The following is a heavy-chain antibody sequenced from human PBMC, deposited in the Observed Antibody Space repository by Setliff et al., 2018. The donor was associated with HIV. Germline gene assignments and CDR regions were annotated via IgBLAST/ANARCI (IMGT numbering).Heavy chain of an antibody. D-gene: IGHD2-2*01. CDR2: MNPNSGNT. V-gene: IGHV1-8*02. CDR1: GYTFTNYD. J-gene: IGHJ4*02. Sequence: GASVKVSCKPSGYTFTNYDINWVRQATGQGLEWMGWMNPNSGNTGYAQKFQGRVTMTRNTSISTAYMQLSSLRSEDTAVYFCARAPRGVGSSSHFDYWGRGTLVTVSS. CDR3: ARAPRGVGSSSHFDY.